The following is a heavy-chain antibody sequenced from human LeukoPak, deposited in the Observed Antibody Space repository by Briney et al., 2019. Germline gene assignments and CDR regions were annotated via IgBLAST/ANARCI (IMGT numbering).Heavy chain of an antibody. CDR3: AKEMYGLDV. Sequence: GGSLRLSCVASGFDFSSHAMTWVRQAPGKGLEWVTIISYDGSYKYYADSVKGRFTISRDNSKNMLYLQMNSLRPEDTAVYYCAKEMYGLDVWGQGTTVTVSS. V-gene: IGHV3-30*18. CDR1: GFDFSSHA. J-gene: IGHJ6*02. CDR2: ISYDGSYK.